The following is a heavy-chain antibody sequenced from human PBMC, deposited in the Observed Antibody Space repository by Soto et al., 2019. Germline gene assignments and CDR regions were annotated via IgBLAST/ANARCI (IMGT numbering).Heavy chain of an antibody. CDR1: GGTFSNYA. Sequence: GASVKVSCKASGGTFSNYAISWVRQAPGQGLEWMGGIIPIFGTTNYAQRFQGRVTITADESKSQFSLRLTSVTASDTAVYYCARLGAYYQSLDPWGQGTVVTVSS. CDR2: IIPIFGTT. V-gene: IGHV1-69*13. J-gene: IGHJ5*02. D-gene: IGHD2-21*01. CDR3: ARLGAYYQSLDP.